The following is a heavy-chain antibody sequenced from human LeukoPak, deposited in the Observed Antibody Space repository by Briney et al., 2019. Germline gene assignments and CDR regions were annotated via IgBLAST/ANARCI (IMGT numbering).Heavy chain of an antibody. CDR2: INPKNGGT. V-gene: IGHV1-2*02. Sequence: ASVKVSCKASGYTFTSYYIHWVRQAPGQGLEWMGWINPKNGGTNYAQKFQGRVTMTRDTSINTAFMELSRLNSDGTAVYFCARDGYGGNSFDYWGQGTLVTVSS. CDR1: GYTFTSYY. CDR3: ARDGYGGNSFDY. D-gene: IGHD4-23*01. J-gene: IGHJ4*02.